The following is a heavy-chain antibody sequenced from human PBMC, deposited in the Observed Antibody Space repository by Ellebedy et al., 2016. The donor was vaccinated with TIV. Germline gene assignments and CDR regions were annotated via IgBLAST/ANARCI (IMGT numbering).Heavy chain of an antibody. Sequence: ASVTVSCXASGYTFTSYGISWVRQAPGQGLEWMGWISAYNGNTNYAQKLQGRVTMTTDTSTSTAYMELRSLRSDDTAVYYCTTVTSGWPSYFDYWGQGTLVTVSS. CDR3: TTVTSGWPSYFDY. D-gene: IGHD6-19*01. CDR1: GYTFTSYG. CDR2: ISAYNGNT. V-gene: IGHV1-18*01. J-gene: IGHJ4*02.